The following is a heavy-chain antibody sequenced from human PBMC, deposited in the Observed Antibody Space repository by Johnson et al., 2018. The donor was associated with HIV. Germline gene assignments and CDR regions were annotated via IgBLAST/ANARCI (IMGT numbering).Heavy chain of an antibody. Sequence: QVQLVESGGGVVQPGRSLRLSCAASGFTFSSYGMHWVRQAPGKGLEWVAVISYDGSNKYYADSVKGRFTISRDNSKNTLYLQMNSLRAEDTALYYCARGGVGGWDHDAFDIWGQGTMVTVSS. J-gene: IGHJ3*02. CDR2: ISYDGSNK. CDR1: GFTFSSYG. V-gene: IGHV3-30*03. CDR3: ARGGVGGWDHDAFDI. D-gene: IGHD6-19*01.